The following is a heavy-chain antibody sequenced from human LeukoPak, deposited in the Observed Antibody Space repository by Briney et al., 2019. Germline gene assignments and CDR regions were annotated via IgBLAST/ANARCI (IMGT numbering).Heavy chain of an antibody. Sequence: SETLSLTCAASGGSISSGGYSWIWIRQPPGKGLEWIGYIYHSGSTYYNPSLKSRVTISVDRSKNQFSLKLSSVTAADTAVYYCARVWLLHAFDIWGQGTMVTVSS. J-gene: IGHJ3*02. CDR2: IYHSGST. CDR1: GGSISSGGYS. V-gene: IGHV4-30-2*01. D-gene: IGHD3-22*01. CDR3: ARVWLLHAFDI.